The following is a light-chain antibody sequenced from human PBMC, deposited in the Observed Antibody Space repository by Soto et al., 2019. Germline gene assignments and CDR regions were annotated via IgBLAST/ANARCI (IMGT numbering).Light chain of an antibody. CDR3: CSYAGRYTYV. CDR1: SSDVGGYNY. CDR2: DVS. Sequence: QSALTQPRSVSGSPGQSVTISCTGTSSDVGGYNYVSWYQQHPGKAPKVMIYDVSKRPSGVPDRFSGSKSGNAASLTISGLQAEDEADYYCCSYAGRYTYVFGTETKVTVL. V-gene: IGLV2-11*01. J-gene: IGLJ1*01.